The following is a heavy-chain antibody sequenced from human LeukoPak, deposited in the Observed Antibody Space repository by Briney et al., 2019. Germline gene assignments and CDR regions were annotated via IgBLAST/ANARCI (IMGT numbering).Heavy chain of an antibody. J-gene: IGHJ4*02. CDR3: ARLAAAGHPFDY. V-gene: IGHV4-39*01. Sequence: SETLSLTCTVSGGSISSSSYYWGWIRQPPGKGLEWIGSIYYSGSTYYNPSLKSRVTISVDTSKNQFSLKLSSVTAADTAVYYCARLAAAGHPFDYWGQGTLVTVSS. D-gene: IGHD6-13*01. CDR1: GGSISSSSYY. CDR2: IYYSGST.